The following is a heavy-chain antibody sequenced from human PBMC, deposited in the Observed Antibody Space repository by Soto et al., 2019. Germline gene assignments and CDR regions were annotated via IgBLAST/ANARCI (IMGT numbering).Heavy chain of an antibody. CDR1: GFTFASYA. D-gene: IGHD2-15*01. CDR2: ISGSGDNT. V-gene: IGHV3-23*01. CDR3: AKGSGYCSGRSCYSDY. J-gene: IGHJ4*02. Sequence: EVQVLESGGSLVQPGGSLRLSYAASGFTFASYAMSWVSQAPGKGMEWVSTISGSGDNTFYADSVRGRFTISRDNSKITLYMQMNCLRAENTAVYYCAKGSGYCSGRSCYSDYWGQGTLVTVSS.